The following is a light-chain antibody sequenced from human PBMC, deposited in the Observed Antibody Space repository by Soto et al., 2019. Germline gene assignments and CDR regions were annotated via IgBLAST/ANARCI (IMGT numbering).Light chain of an antibody. CDR3: SSYTSSSTYV. CDR1: GSDVGVYNY. J-gene: IGLJ1*01. V-gene: IGLV2-14*03. CDR2: DVS. Sequence: QSALTQPASVSGSPGQSITISCTGTGSDVGVYNYVSWYQQHPGKAPKLMIYDVSNRPSGVSNRFSGSKSGNTASLTISGLQAEDEADYYCSSYTSSSTYVFGTGTKVTVL.